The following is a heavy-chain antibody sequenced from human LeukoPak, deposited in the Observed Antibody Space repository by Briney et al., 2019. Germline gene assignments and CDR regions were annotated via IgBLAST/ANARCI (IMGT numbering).Heavy chain of an antibody. V-gene: IGHV3-11*04. D-gene: IGHD3-16*02. J-gene: IGHJ4*02. Sequence: GGSLRLSCAASGFSFTDYYMTWIRQAPGKGLEWVSYISTSGGSIYYADSVKGRFTVSRDNARKSLYLQMNSLRAEDTAVYYCARGSYDYVWGSYRYTTYFDYWGQGTLVTVSS. CDR3: ARGSYDYVWGSYRYTTYFDY. CDR2: ISTSGGSI. CDR1: GFSFTDYY.